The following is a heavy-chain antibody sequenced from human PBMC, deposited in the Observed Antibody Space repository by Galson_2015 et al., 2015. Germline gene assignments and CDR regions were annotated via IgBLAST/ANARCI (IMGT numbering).Heavy chain of an antibody. CDR3: ARDGIRWAERFRSYSDY. J-gene: IGHJ4*02. CDR1: GFTFSSYA. V-gene: IGHV3-23*01. CDR2: ISGSGGST. D-gene: IGHD1-26*01. Sequence: SLRLSCAASGFTFSSYAMSWVRQAPGKGLEWVSAISGSGGSTYYADSVKGRFTISRDNSKNTLYLQMNSLRAEDTAVYYCARDGIRWAERFRSYSDYWGQGTLVTVSS.